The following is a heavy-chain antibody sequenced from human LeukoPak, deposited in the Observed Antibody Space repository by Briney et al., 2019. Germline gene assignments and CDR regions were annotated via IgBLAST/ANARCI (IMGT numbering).Heavy chain of an antibody. CDR2: IYWDDDK. J-gene: IGHJ4*02. Sequence: SGPTLVKATQTLTLTCTFSGFSLSTSGVGVGWIRQPPGRALEWLALIYWDDDKRYSPSLKSRLTITKDTSKNQVVLTMTNMDPVDTATYYCAHGRRDYSGGWFIDYWGQGTLVTVSS. CDR3: AHGRRDYSGGWFIDY. V-gene: IGHV2-5*02. D-gene: IGHD6-19*01. CDR1: GFSLSTSGVG.